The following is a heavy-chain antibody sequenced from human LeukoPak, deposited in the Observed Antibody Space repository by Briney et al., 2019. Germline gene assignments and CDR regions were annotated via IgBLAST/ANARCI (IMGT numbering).Heavy chain of an antibody. CDR3: ARDTHPQYYYDSSGSDY. V-gene: IGHV3-23*01. D-gene: IGHD3-22*01. J-gene: IGHJ4*02. Sequence: SGGSLRLSCAASGFTVSSNYMSWVRQAPGKGLEWVSAISGSGGSTYYADSVKGRFTISRDNSKNTLYLQMNSLRAEDTAVYYCARDTHPQYYYDSSGSDYWGQGTLVTVSS. CDR1: GFTVSSNY. CDR2: ISGSGGST.